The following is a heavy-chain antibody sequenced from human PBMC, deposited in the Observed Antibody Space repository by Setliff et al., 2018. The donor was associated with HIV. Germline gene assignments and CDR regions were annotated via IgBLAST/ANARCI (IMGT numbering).Heavy chain of an antibody. D-gene: IGHD6-19*01. CDR1: GGSISRGSYY. V-gene: IGHV4-61*02. Sequence: SETLSLTCTVSGGSISRGSYYWSWIRQPAGKGLEWIGRIYTNGNTNYNPSLKSRVTVSADTSKNQFSLKLTSVTAADTAVYYCARQSPVAGSGAFDIWGQGTMVTVSS. J-gene: IGHJ3*02. CDR3: ARQSPVAGSGAFDI. CDR2: IYTNGNT.